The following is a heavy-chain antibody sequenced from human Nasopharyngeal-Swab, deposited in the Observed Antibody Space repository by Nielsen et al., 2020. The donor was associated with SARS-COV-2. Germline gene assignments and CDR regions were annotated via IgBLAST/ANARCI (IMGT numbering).Heavy chain of an antibody. CDR3: ARGYYDFWSGYAGFDP. J-gene: IGHJ5*02. Sequence: GGSLRLSCAASGFTFSSYWIHWVRQAPGKGLVWVSRINSDGSSTSYADSVKGRFTISRDNAKNTLYLQMNSLGAEDTAVYYCARGYYDFWSGYAGFDPWGQGTLVTVSS. D-gene: IGHD3-3*01. CDR2: INSDGSST. V-gene: IGHV3-74*01. CDR1: GFTFSSYW.